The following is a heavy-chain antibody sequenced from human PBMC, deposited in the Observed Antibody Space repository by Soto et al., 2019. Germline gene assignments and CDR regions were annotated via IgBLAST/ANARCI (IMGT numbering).Heavy chain of an antibody. CDR1: GGSISSYY. J-gene: IGHJ4*02. V-gene: IGHV4-59*01. D-gene: IGHD3-16*01. Sequence: QVQLQESGLGLVKPSETLSLTCTVSGGSISSYYWSWIRQPPGKGLEWIGYIYYSGSTNYNPSLKSRVTISVDTSKNQFSLKLSSVTAADTAVYYCARAWGYYFDYWGQGTLVTVSS. CDR2: IYYSGST. CDR3: ARAWGYYFDY.